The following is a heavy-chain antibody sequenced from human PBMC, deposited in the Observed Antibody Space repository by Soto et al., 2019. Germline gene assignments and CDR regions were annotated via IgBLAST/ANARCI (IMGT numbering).Heavy chain of an antibody. J-gene: IGHJ6*02. V-gene: IGHV4-61*01. CDR2: IYYSGST. Sequence: QVQLQESGPGLVKPSETLSLTCTVSGGSVSSGSYYWSWIRQPPGKGLEWIGYIYYSGSTNYNPSLKSRTTISVDTSKTQFSLKLSSVTAADTAVYYCARTYDYVWGSYRYGMDVWGQGTTVTVSS. CDR3: ARTYDYVWGSYRYGMDV. CDR1: GGSVSSGSYY. D-gene: IGHD3-16*02.